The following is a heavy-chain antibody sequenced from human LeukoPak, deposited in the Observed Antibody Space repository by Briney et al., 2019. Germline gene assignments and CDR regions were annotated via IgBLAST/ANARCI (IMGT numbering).Heavy chain of an antibody. Sequence: SVKVSCKASGGTFSSYAISWVRQAPGRGLEWMGGIIPIFGTANYAQKFQGRVTITADKSTSTAYMELSSLRSEDTAVYYCARVPRLYSGGWYDAFDIWGQGTMVTVSS. V-gene: IGHV1-69*06. CDR2: IIPIFGTA. CDR3: ARVPRLYSGGWYDAFDI. CDR1: GGTFSSYA. J-gene: IGHJ3*02. D-gene: IGHD6-19*01.